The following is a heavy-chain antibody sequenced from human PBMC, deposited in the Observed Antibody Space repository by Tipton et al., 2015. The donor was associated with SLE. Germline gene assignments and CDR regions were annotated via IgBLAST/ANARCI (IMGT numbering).Heavy chain of an antibody. D-gene: IGHD6-19*01. CDR3: ARERAIAVAGTDYYYYYGMDV. CDR2: INHSGST. J-gene: IGHJ6*02. CDR1: GGSFSGYY. V-gene: IGHV4-34*01. Sequence: TLSLTCAVYGGSFSGYYWSWIRQPPGRGLEWIGEINHSGSTNYNPSLQSRVTISVDTSKNQFSLKLSSVTAADTAVYYCARERAIAVAGTDYYYYYGMDVWGQGTMVTVSS.